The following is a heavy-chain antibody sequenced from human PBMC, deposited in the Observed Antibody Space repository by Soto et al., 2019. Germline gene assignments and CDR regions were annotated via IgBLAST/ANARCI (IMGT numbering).Heavy chain of an antibody. CDR2: INPNSGGT. D-gene: IGHD6-13*01. CDR3: ARGMAAACPDCYDYYCIVV. Sequence: ASVKVSCKASGYTFTGYYMHWVRQAPGQGLEWMGWINPNSGGTNYAQKFQGWVTMTRDTSISTAYMELSRLRSDDTAVYYCARGMAAACPDCYDYYCIVVSCQATTVSGPS. CDR1: GYTFTGYY. J-gene: IGHJ6*02. V-gene: IGHV1-2*04.